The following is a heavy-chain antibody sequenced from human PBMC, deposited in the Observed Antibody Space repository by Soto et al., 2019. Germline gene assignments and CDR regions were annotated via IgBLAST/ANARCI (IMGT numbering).Heavy chain of an antibody. CDR1: GFTFRNHA. CDR3: ARGEREDILVVVGARPGEYGTDI. J-gene: IGHJ6*02. D-gene: IGHD2-15*01. CDR2: IAHDGSNA. Sequence: QVQLVESGGGVVQPGGSLRLSCAASGFTFRNHAMHWVRQAPGTGLECLAVIAHDGSNAFYRDSVKGRFTVSRDNSKNTLYLYMNSLRSEDTGVYYCARGEREDILVVVGARPGEYGTDIWGQGTTVIVSS. V-gene: IGHV3-30-3*01.